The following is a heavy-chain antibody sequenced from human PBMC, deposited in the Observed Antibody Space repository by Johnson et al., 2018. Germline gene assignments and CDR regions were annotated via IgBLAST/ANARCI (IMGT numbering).Heavy chain of an antibody. V-gene: IGHV3-11*04. CDR1: GFTFSDYY. Sequence: VQLVESGGGLVKPGGSLRLSCAASGFTFSDYYMSWIRQAPGKGLEWVSYISSSGSTIYYAASVKGRFTISRDKAKNSLYLQMNSLRAEDTAVYYCARRLYSSSSHAFDIWGQGTMVTVSS. D-gene: IGHD6-6*01. CDR3: ARRLYSSSSHAFDI. CDR2: ISSSGSTI. J-gene: IGHJ3*02.